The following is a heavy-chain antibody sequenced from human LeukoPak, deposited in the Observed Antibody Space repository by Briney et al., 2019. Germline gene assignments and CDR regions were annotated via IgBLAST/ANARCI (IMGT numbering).Heavy chain of an antibody. V-gene: IGHV1-46*01. Sequence: GASVKVSFKASGYTFTIYYMHWVRQAPGQGREWMGLINPSGGSTSYSQKFQVRVTMTRDTSTSTVYMELSSLRSEDTAVYYCARGSIAAAPPFDTWGQGTLVTVSS. CDR3: ARGSIAAAPPFDT. CDR1: GYTFTIYY. D-gene: IGHD6-13*01. J-gene: IGHJ5*02. CDR2: INPSGGST.